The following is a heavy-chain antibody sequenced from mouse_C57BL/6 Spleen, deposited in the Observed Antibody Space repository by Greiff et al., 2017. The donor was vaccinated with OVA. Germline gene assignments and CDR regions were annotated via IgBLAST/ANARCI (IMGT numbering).Heavy chain of an antibody. CDR2: ISYDGSN. V-gene: IGHV3-6*01. CDR3: ARDGNDYAMDY. J-gene: IGHJ4*01. Sequence: VQLKESGPGLVKPSQSLSLTCSVTGYSITSGYYWNWIRQFPGNKLEWMGYISYDGSNNYNPSLKNRISITRDTSKNLFFLKLNSVTTEDTATYYCARDGNDYAMDYWGQGTSVTVSS. D-gene: IGHD2-1*01. CDR1: GYSITSGYY.